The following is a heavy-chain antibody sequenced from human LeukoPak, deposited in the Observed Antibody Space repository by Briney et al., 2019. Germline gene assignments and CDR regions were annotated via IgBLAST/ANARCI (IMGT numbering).Heavy chain of an antibody. Sequence: ASVKVSFTASGYTFTSYYMHWVRQAPGQGLEWMGIINPSGGSTSYAQKFQGRVTMTRDTSTSTVYMELSSLRSEDTAVYYCARVGSSGPDYWGQETLVTVSS. CDR1: GYTFTSYY. V-gene: IGHV1-46*01. CDR2: INPSGGST. J-gene: IGHJ4*02. D-gene: IGHD3-22*01. CDR3: ARVGSSGPDY.